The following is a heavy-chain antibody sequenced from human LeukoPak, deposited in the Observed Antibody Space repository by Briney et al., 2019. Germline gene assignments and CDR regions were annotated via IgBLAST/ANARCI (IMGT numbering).Heavy chain of an antibody. CDR2: IIPFFGTA. J-gene: IGHJ4*02. CDR1: GGTFSSYA. D-gene: IGHD6-19*01. CDR3: ARAPPGIAVAGEPMGYFDY. V-gene: IGHV1-69*13. Sequence: SVKVSCKASGGTFSSYAISWVRQAPGQGLEWMGGIIPFFGTANYAQKFQGRVTITADESTSTAYMELSSLRSEDTAVYYCARAPPGIAVAGEPMGYFDYWGQGTLVTVSS.